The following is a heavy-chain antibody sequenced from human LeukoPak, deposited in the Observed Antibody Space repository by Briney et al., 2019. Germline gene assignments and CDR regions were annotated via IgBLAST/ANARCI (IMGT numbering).Heavy chain of an antibody. Sequence: SETLSLTCTVSGGSISSHYWSWIRQPPGKGLEWIGYIYYSGSTYYNPSLKSRVTISVDTSKNQFSLQLNSVTPEDTALYYCARDQLRLGLFGPWGQGTLVTVSS. CDR2: IYYSGST. V-gene: IGHV4-59*11. CDR3: ARDQLRLGLFGP. CDR1: GGSISSHY. D-gene: IGHD7-27*01. J-gene: IGHJ5*02.